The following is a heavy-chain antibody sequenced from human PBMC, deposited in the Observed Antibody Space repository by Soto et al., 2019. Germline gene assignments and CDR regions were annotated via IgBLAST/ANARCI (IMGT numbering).Heavy chain of an antibody. J-gene: IGHJ4*02. CDR2: INHSGST. CDR1: GGSFSGYY. CDR3: VREIAVAGTCFDY. D-gene: IGHD6-19*01. V-gene: IGHV4-34*01. Sequence: SETLSLTCAVYGGSFSGYYWSWIRQPPGKGLEWIGEINHSGSTNYNPSLKSRVTISVDTSKNQFSLKLSSVTAADTAVYYCVREIAVAGTCFDYWGRGTLVTVSS.